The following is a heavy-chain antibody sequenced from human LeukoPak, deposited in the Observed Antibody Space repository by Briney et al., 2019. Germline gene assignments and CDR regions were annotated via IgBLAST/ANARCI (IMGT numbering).Heavy chain of an antibody. CDR3: AKESHPYYYYMDV. J-gene: IGHJ6*03. Sequence: PGGSLRLSCAVSGCTFSSYVMHWVRQAPGKGLEWVAFIRYDGSNKYYADSVKGRFTISRDNSKNTLYLQMNSLRAEDTAVYYCAKESHPYYYYMDVWGKGTTVTVSS. V-gene: IGHV3-30*02. CDR2: IRYDGSNK. CDR1: GCTFSSYV.